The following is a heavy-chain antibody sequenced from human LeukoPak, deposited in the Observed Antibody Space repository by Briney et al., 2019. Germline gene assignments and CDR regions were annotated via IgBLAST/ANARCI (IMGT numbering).Heavy chain of an antibody. CDR3: AELGITMIGGV. V-gene: IGHV3-30*04. J-gene: IGHJ6*04. CDR1: GFTFSSYP. Sequence: GGSLRLSCAASGFTFSSYPMHWVRQAPGRGLEWMAVISYDGSNEYYADSVKGRFTISRDNSKNTLYLQMNSLRAEDTAVYYCAELGITMIGGVWGKGTTVTISS. CDR2: ISYDGSNE. D-gene: IGHD3-10*02.